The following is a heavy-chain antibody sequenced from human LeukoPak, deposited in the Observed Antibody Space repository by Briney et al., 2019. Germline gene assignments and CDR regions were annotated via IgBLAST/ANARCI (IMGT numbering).Heavy chain of an antibody. D-gene: IGHD3-10*01. J-gene: IGHJ5*02. CDR1: GGSISSYY. Sequence: PSETLSLTCTVSGGSISSYYWSWIRQPAGKGLEWIGRIYTSGSTNYNPSLKSRVTMSVDTSKNQFSLKLSSVTAADTAVYYCARETLPTYYYGSGSPFDPWGQGTLVTVSS. CDR2: IYTSGST. CDR3: ARETLPTYYYGSGSPFDP. V-gene: IGHV4-4*07.